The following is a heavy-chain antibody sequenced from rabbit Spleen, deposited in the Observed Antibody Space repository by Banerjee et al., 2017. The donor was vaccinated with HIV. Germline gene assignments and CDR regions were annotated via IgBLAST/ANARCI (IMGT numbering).Heavy chain of an antibody. J-gene: IGHJ3*01. CDR1: GFDISGDYM. D-gene: IGHD4-2*01. Sequence: QEQLEETGGGLVTPGGNLTLTCTASGFDISGDYMSWVRQAPGKGLEWIGCVYTGSSGYTYYASWVKGRFTITSNTNQNTVTLQMTSLTGADTATYFCARNLHAAGVWGQGTLVTVS. CDR2: VYTGSSGYT. CDR3: ARNLHAAGV. V-gene: IGHV1S45*01.